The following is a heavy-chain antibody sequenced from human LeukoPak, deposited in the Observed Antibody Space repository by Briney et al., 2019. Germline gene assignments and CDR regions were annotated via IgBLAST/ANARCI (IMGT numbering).Heavy chain of an antibody. D-gene: IGHD4-17*01. CDR2: IYYSGST. J-gene: IGHJ6*02. Sequence: SETLSLTCAVSGGSISSGGYYWSWIRQHPGKGLEWIGYIYYSGSTYYNPSLKSRVTISVDTSKNQFSLKLSSVTAADTAVYYCARNSDDYAYYYYGMDVWGQGTTVTVSS. CDR1: GGSISSGGYY. CDR3: ARNSDDYAYYYYGMDV. V-gene: IGHV4-31*11.